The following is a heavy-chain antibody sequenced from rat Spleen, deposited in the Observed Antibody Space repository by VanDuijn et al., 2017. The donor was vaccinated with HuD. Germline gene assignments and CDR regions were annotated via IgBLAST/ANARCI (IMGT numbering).Heavy chain of an antibody. V-gene: IGHV5-20*01. D-gene: IGHD1-10*01. Sequence: EVQLVESGGGLVQPGRSMKLSCAVSGFTFSNYDMAWVRQAPTKGPEWVASISFDGSTTYYRDSVKGRFTISRDNTKSTLYLQMNSLRSEDTDTYYCTTENYWFAYWGQGTLVTVSS. CDR1: GFTFSNYD. CDR3: TTENYWFAY. CDR2: ISFDGSTT. J-gene: IGHJ3*01.